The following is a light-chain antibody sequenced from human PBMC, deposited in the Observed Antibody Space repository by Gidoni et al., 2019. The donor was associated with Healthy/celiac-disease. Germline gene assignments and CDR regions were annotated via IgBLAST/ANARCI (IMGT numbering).Light chain of an antibody. Sequence: DIQMTQSPSTLSASVGDRVTITCRASQSISSWLAWYQQKPGKAPKRLIYKASSLESGVPSRFSGSGSGTEFTLTISSLQPDDFATYYCQQYNSYWSTFGQGTKLEIK. CDR2: KAS. CDR1: QSISSW. CDR3: QQYNSYWST. J-gene: IGKJ2*01. V-gene: IGKV1-5*03.